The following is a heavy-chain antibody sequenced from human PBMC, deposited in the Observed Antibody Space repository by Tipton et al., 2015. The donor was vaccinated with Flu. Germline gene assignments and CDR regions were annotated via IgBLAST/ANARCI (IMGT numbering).Heavy chain of an antibody. D-gene: IGHD3-10*01. CDR2: ISSGGTEI. CDR1: GFSFSDFY. CDR3: ARAPRDSDAFDL. V-gene: IGHV3-11*04. J-gene: IGHJ3*01. Sequence: SLRLSCAASGFSFSDFYMSWIRQAPGKGPEWISYISSGGTEIYYTESVKGRFTISRDNAKSSLHLQMDSLRAEDTAVYYCARAPRDSDAFDLWGQGTTVTVSS.